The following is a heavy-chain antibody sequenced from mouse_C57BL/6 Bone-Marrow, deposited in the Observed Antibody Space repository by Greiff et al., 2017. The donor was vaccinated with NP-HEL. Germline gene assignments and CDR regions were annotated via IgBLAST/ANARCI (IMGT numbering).Heavy chain of an antibody. CDR2: IDPENGDT. CDR1: GFNIKDDY. Sequence: VQLKQSGAELVRPGASVKLSCTVSGFNIKDDYMHWVKQRPEQGLEWIGWIDPENGDTEYASKFQGKATITADTSSNTAYLQLSSLTSEDTAVYDDTTGDSSPDAMDYWGQGTSVTVSS. D-gene: IGHD1-1*01. CDR3: TTGDSSPDAMDY. V-gene: IGHV14-4*01. J-gene: IGHJ4*01.